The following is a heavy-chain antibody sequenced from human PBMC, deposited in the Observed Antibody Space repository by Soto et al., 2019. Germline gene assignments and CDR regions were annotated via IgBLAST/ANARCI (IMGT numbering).Heavy chain of an antibody. Sequence: QVQLVESGGGVVQPGRSLRLSCAASGFTFSNYGMHWVRQAPGKGLEWVAVIWFDGGNKYYADSVKGRFTISRDNSKNTLYLQMSSLRAEDTAVYYCASWGFVSGSPPDYWGQGTLVTVSS. J-gene: IGHJ4*02. CDR3: ASWGFVSGSPPDY. CDR1: GFTFSNYG. CDR2: IWFDGGNK. D-gene: IGHD3-16*01. V-gene: IGHV3-33*01.